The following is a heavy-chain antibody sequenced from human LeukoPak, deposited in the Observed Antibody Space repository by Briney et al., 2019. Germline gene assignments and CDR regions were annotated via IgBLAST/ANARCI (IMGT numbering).Heavy chain of an antibody. CDR3: AKDIGGLTVRYCFDC. V-gene: IGHV3-9*01. J-gene: IGHJ4*02. Sequence: GRSLRLSCAASGFTFDDYAMHWVRQAPGKGLEWVSGISWNSGSIGYADSVKGRFTISRDNAKNSLYLQMNSLRAEDTALYYCAKDIGGLTVRYCFDCWGQGTLVTVSS. CDR1: GFTFDDYA. D-gene: IGHD1-20*01. CDR2: ISWNSGSI.